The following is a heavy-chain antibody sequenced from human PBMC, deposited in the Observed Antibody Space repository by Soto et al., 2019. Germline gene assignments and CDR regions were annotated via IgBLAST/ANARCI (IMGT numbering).Heavy chain of an antibody. CDR2: VSYDGNNK. CDR3: AKDLGQQLVLNYGMDV. D-gene: IGHD6-13*01. V-gene: IGHV3-30*18. Sequence: QLLLVESGGGVVQPGTSLRLSCAPSGFTFSSYGMYWVRQALGKGLEWVAVVSYDGNNKYYAHSVKGRFSISRDNAKNTLYLQMNSLRADDTAVYYCAKDLGQQLVLNYGMDVWGQGSTGTVSS. J-gene: IGHJ6*02. CDR1: GFTFSSYG.